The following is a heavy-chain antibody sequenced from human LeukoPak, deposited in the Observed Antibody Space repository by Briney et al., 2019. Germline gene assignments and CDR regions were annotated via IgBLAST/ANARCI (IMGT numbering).Heavy chain of an antibody. CDR2: INPSGGST. CDR3: AREGVAGKLDY. J-gene: IGHJ4*02. D-gene: IGHD6-19*01. V-gene: IGHV1-46*01. Sequence: ASVKVSCKASGYTFISYYMHWVRQAPGQGLEWMGIINPSGGSTSYAQKFQGRVTMTRDMSTSTVYMELSSLRSEDTAVYYCAREGVAGKLDYWGQGTLVTVSS. CDR1: GYTFISYY.